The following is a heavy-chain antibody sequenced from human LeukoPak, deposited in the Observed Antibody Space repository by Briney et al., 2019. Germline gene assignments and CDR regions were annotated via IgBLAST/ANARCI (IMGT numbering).Heavy chain of an antibody. Sequence: PGGSLRLSCAASGFTFSSYSMNWVRRAPGKGLEWVSSISSSSSYIYYADSVKGRFTISRDNAKNSLYLQMNSLRAEDTAVYYCARDLGRDYDIPGMDVWGQGTTVTVSS. D-gene: IGHD3-9*01. J-gene: IGHJ6*02. V-gene: IGHV3-21*01. CDR1: GFTFSSYS. CDR3: ARDLGRDYDIPGMDV. CDR2: ISSSSSYI.